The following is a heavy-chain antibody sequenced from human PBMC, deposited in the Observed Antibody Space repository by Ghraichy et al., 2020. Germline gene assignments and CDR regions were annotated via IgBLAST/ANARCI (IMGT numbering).Heavy chain of an antibody. CDR1: GFTFGDYA. CDR2: IRSKAYGGTT. CDR3: TRDSYVDTANGFDY. Sequence: GGSLRLSCTASGFTFGDYAMSWFRQAPGKGLEWVGFIRSKAYGGTTEYAASVKGRFTISRDDSKSIAYLQMNSLKTEDTAVYYCTRDSYVDTANGFDYWGQGTLVTVSS. J-gene: IGHJ4*02. D-gene: IGHD5-18*01. V-gene: IGHV3-49*03.